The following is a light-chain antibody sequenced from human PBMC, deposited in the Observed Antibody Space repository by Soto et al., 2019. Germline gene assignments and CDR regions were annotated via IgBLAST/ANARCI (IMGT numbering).Light chain of an antibody. J-gene: IGKJ3*01. CDR1: QGISNF. Sequence: DTQMTQSPSSLSASVGDRVTITCRASQGISNFLAWYQQKPGQVAKLLISASSTLQSGVPTRFSGSGSGTDFILTISSLQPEDVATYYCQKYNSAPFTFGPGTKVDIK. CDR3: QKYNSAPFT. V-gene: IGKV1-27*01. CDR2: ASS.